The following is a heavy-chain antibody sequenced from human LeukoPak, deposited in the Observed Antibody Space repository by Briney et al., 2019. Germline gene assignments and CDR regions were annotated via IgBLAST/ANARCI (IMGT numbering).Heavy chain of an antibody. CDR1: GYTFTSYD. D-gene: IGHD3-22*01. J-gene: IGHJ6*02. Sequence: ASVKVSCKASGYTFTSYDINWVRQATGKGLEWMGWMNPNSGNTGYAQKFQGRVTMTRNTSISTAYMELSSLRSEDTAVYYCARAGGPYYYDSSGDYGMDVWGQGTTVTVSS. CDR2: MNPNSGNT. CDR3: ARAGGPYYYDSSGDYGMDV. V-gene: IGHV1-8*01.